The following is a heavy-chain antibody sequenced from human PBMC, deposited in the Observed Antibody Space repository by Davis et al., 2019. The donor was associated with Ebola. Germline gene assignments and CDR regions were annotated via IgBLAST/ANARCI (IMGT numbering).Heavy chain of an antibody. D-gene: IGHD3-16*01. CDR1: GFTFRGYG. V-gene: IGHV3-30*02. Sequence: GESLKISCAASGFTFRGYGMLWVRQAPGKGLECVAFIRFDGNYEYYADSVKGRFTISKDNSKNTLYLQMNSLRVEDTAVYYCAIDLRLYGTDVWGQGTTVTVSS. J-gene: IGHJ6*02. CDR2: IRFDGNYE. CDR3: AIDLRLYGTDV.